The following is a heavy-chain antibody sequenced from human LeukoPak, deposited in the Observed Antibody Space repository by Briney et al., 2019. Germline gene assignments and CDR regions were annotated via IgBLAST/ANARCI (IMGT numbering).Heavy chain of an antibody. Sequence: GGSLRLSCAASGFTFSSYSMNWVRQAPGKGLEWVSSIRSSSSYIYYAVLVKGRFTIYRDNAKNSLYLQMNSLRAEDTAVYYCARDTIFGVVIPPDYWGQGTLVTVSS. V-gene: IGHV3-21*01. CDR3: ARDTIFGVVIPPDY. CDR2: IRSSSSYI. CDR1: GFTFSSYS. J-gene: IGHJ4*02. D-gene: IGHD3-3*01.